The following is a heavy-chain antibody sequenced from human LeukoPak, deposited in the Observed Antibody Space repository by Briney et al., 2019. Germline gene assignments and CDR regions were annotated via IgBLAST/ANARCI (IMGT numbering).Heavy chain of an antibody. Sequence: ASMKVSCKASGYTFTSYAMHWVRQAPGQRLEWMGWINAGSGNTKYSQKFQGRVTITRDTSASTAYMELSSLRSEDTAVYYCASSERILLWFGEPLDYWGQGTLVTVSS. J-gene: IGHJ4*02. CDR3: ASSERILLWFGEPLDY. V-gene: IGHV1-3*01. CDR2: INAGSGNT. D-gene: IGHD3-10*01. CDR1: GYTFTSYA.